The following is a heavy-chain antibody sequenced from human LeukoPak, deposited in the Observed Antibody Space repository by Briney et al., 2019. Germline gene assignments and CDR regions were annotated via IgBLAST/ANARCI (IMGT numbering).Heavy chain of an antibody. J-gene: IGHJ5*01. V-gene: IGHV4-59*11. CDR2: IYYSGST. CDR3: ARELVYCSVGSCYGGWGNRFDS. CDR1: GGSISSHY. Sequence: SETLSLTCTVSGGSISSHYWSWIRQPPGKGLVWLGYIYYSGSTNCNPSLKSRVTISVDTSKNQFSLKLSSVPAADTAVYYWARELVYCSVGSCYGGWGNRFDSRGQGTLLAVSS. D-gene: IGHD2-15*01.